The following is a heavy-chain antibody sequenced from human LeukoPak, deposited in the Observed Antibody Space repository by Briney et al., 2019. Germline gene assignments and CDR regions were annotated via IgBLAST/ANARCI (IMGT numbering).Heavy chain of an antibody. CDR3: ASLAVAGTDQFDS. V-gene: IGHV1-18*01. CDR1: GYTFISYG. J-gene: IGHJ4*02. CDR2: ISDYSGNT. D-gene: IGHD6-19*01. Sequence: ASVKASCKASGYTFISYGISWVRQAPGQGLEWMGWISDYSGNTKYAQNFQDRVTMTTDASTSTAYMELRSLRSDDTAVYYCASLAVAGTDQFDSWGQGTLVTVSS.